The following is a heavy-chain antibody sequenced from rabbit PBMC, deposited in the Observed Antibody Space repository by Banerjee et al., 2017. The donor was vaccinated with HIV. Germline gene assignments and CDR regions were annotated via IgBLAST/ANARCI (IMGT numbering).Heavy chain of an antibody. D-gene: IGHD1-1*01. CDR2: IYTSTGSA. J-gene: IGHJ3*01. Sequence: QSLEESGGDLVKPGASLTLTCTASGFSFSSYYYMCWVRQAPGKGLEWIACIYTSTGSAYYASWAKGRFTISKTSSTTVTLQMTSLTAADTATYFCAKTWVGSGDYTRLDLWGPGTLVTVS. CDR1: GFSFSSYYY. CDR3: AKTWVGSGDYTRLDL. V-gene: IGHV1S40*01.